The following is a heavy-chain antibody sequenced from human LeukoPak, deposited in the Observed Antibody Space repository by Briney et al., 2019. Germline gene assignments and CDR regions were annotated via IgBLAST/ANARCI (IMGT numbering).Heavy chain of an antibody. CDR1: GGSISSGDYY. V-gene: IGHV4-30-4*01. J-gene: IGHJ4*02. D-gene: IGHD2-2*01. Sequence: KPSETLSLTCTVSGGSISSGDYYWSWIRQPPGRGLEWIGYIYYGGSTYYNSSLKSRVTISVDTSKNQFSLKLSSVTAADTAVYYCAREGGIVVVPPAIWGQGTLVTVSS. CDR2: IYYGGST. CDR3: AREGGIVVVPPAI.